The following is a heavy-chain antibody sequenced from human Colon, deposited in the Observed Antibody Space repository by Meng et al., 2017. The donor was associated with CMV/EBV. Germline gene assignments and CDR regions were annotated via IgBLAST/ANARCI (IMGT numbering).Heavy chain of an antibody. CDR2: ISWNSDRI. J-gene: IGHJ4*02. V-gene: IGHV3-9*01. CDR3: VRDNARVQGNIPILVVPQGFDY. Sequence: SLKISCAASGFTFDDHAMHWVRQVPGKGLEWVSGISWNSDRIAYADSVKGRFTISRDNAKNSLYLQMSSLSAEDTAVYYCVRDNARVQGNIPILVVPQGFDYWGQGTVVTVSS. CDR1: GFTFDDHA. D-gene: IGHD3-22*01.